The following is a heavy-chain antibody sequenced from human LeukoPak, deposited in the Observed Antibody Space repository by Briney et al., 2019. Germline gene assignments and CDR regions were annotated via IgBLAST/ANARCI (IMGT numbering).Heavy chain of an antibody. CDR1: GDSISSDY. CDR2: IYYRGTT. J-gene: IGHJ1*01. Sequence: SETLSLTCTVSGDSISSDYWSWIRQPPGKGLEWIGYIYYRGTTNYNPSLRSRITISVDTSKNQFSLNLTSVTAADSAVYYCARLIHPYSSGWQFQHWGQGALVTVSS. V-gene: IGHV4-59*08. D-gene: IGHD6-19*01. CDR3: ARLIHPYSSGWQFQH.